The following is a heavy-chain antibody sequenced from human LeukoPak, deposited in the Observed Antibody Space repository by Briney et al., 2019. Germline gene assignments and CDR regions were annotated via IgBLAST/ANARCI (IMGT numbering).Heavy chain of an antibody. CDR3: ARADSSGYYYAFDI. CDR1: GFTFYDYG. D-gene: IGHD3-22*01. V-gene: IGHV3-20*04. Sequence: GGSLRLSCAASGFTFYDYGMSWVRQAPGKGLEWVSGINWNGGSTGYADSVKGRFTISRDNAKNSLYLQMNSLRAEDTALYYCARADSSGYYYAFDIWGQGTMVTVSS. CDR2: INWNGGST. J-gene: IGHJ3*02.